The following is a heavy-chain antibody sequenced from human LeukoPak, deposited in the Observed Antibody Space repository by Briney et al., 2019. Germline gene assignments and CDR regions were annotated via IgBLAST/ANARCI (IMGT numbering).Heavy chain of an antibody. J-gene: IGHJ4*02. CDR1: GGTFSSYA. CDR2: IIPIFGTA. V-gene: IGHV1-69*13. Sequence: GASVKVSCKASGGTFSSYAISWVRQAPGQGPEWMGGIIPIFGTANYAQKFQGRVTITADESTSTAYMELSSLRSEDTAVYYCAREDGYLYYFDYWGQGTLVTVSS. CDR3: AREDGYLYYFDY. D-gene: IGHD3-22*01.